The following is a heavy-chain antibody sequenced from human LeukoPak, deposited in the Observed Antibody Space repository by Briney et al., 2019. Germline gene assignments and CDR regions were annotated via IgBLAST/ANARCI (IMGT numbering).Heavy chain of an antibody. V-gene: IGHV3-23*01. D-gene: IGHD1-26*01. CDR1: GFTFSSSA. CDR3: ARGATFDD. Sequence: GGSLRLSCAASGFTFSSSAMSWVRQAPGKGLEWVSAISNNGGYTYYADSVQGRFTISRDNSKSTLCLQMNSLRAEDTAVYYCARGATFDDWGQGTLVTVSS. CDR2: ISNNGGYT. J-gene: IGHJ5*02.